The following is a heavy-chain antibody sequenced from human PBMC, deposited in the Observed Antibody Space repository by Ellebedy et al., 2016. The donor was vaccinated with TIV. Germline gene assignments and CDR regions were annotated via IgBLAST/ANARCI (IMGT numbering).Heavy chain of an antibody. Sequence: GESLKISCAASGFTLTNYDMHWVRQATGKGLEWVSAIGTAGDTYYAGSVKGRFTISRENAKNSLYLQMNSLRAGDTAVYYCARYYYYYGMDVWGQGTTVTVSS. V-gene: IGHV3-13*01. J-gene: IGHJ6*02. CDR3: ARYYYYYGMDV. CDR1: GFTLTNYD. CDR2: IGTAGDT.